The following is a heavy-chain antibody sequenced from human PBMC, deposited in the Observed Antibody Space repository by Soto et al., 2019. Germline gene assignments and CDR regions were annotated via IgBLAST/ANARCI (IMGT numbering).Heavy chain of an antibody. D-gene: IGHD6-13*01. Sequence: GGSLRLSCAASGFTFSSYWMHWVRQAPGKGLVWVSRINSDGRSTSYADSVKGRFTISRDNAKNTLYLQMNSLRAEDTAVYYCARGDSSSWITYYYYMDVWGKGTTVTVSS. J-gene: IGHJ6*03. V-gene: IGHV3-74*01. CDR3: ARGDSSSWITYYYYMDV. CDR1: GFTFSSYW. CDR2: INSDGRST.